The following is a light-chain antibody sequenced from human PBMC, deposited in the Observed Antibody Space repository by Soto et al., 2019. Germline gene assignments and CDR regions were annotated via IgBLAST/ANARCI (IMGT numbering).Light chain of an antibody. Sequence: QSVLTQPPSASGTPGQRVTLSCSGSSSNIGSNYVYWYRQLPGTAPNVLIYRNDERPSGVPDRFSGSKSGSSASLAISGLRSEDEAEYYCSAWDDSLSGPVFGRGTQLTVL. CDR3: SAWDDSLSGPV. J-gene: IGLJ3*02. CDR2: RND. CDR1: SSNIGSNY. V-gene: IGLV1-47*01.